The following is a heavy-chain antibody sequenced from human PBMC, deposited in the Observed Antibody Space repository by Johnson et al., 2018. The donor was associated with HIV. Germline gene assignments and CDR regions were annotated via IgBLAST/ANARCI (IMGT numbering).Heavy chain of an antibody. J-gene: IGHJ3*01. CDR1: GFTFSSYG. D-gene: IGHD1-14*01. Sequence: QVQLVESGGGVVQPGRSLRLSCAASGFTFSSYGMHWVRQAPGKGLEWVAVISYDGGTTYYPDSVKGRFTISRDNSKNTPYLTMGRRRAEDTAVYYCARQGKRLTGGGAFDFWGQGSMVIVSS. CDR3: ARQGKRLTGGGAFDF. V-gene: IGHV3-30*03. CDR2: ISYDGGTT.